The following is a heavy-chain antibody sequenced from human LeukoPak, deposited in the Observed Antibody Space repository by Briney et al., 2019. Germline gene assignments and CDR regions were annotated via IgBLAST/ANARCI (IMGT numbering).Heavy chain of an antibody. Sequence: GGSLRLSCAASGFTFSTSWMHWVRQAPGKGLEWVANIKQDGSEKYYVDSVKGRFAISRDNAKNSLYLQMNSLRAEDTAVYYCAREDSSSTFDYWGQGTLVTVSS. J-gene: IGHJ4*02. CDR2: IKQDGSEK. CDR3: AREDSSSTFDY. V-gene: IGHV3-7*01. CDR1: GFTFSTSW. D-gene: IGHD6-6*01.